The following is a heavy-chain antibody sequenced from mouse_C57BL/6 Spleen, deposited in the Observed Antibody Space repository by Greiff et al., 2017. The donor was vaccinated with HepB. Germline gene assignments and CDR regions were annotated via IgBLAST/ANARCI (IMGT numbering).Heavy chain of an antibody. Sequence: EVQLQESGPGLVKPSQSLSLTCSVTGYSITSCYYWNWIRQFPGNKLEWMGYISYDGSNNYNPSLKNRISITRDTSKNQFFLKLKSVTTEDTATYYCARDDSSGPYFDDWGQGTTLTVSS. V-gene: IGHV3-6*01. CDR2: ISYDGSN. CDR3: ARDDSSGPYFDD. CDR1: GYSITSCYY. D-gene: IGHD3-2*02. J-gene: IGHJ2*01.